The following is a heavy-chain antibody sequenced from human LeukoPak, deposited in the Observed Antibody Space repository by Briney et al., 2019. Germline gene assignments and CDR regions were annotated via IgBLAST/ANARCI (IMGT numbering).Heavy chain of an antibody. CDR3: ARDRKDSSSWYKEGEAFDI. CDR1: GGSISSYY. Sequence: SETLSLTCTVSGGSISSYYWSWIRQPAGKGLEWIGRIYTSGSTNYNPSLKSRVTMSVDTSKNQFSLKLSPVTAADTAVYYCARDRKDSSSWYKEGEAFDIWGQGTMVTVSS. J-gene: IGHJ3*02. CDR2: IYTSGST. V-gene: IGHV4-4*07. D-gene: IGHD6-13*01.